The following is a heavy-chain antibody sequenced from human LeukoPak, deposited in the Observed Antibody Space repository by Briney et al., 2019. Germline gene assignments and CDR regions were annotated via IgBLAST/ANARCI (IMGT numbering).Heavy chain of an antibody. Sequence: GGSLRLSCAASGFTFSSYGMHWVRQAPGKGLEWVAVISYDGSNKYYADSVKGRFTISRDNSKNTLYLQMNSLRAEDTAVYYCAKEEWLLAVYFDYWGQGTLVTVSS. CDR2: ISYDGSNK. J-gene: IGHJ4*02. V-gene: IGHV3-30*18. CDR3: AKEEWLLAVYFDY. D-gene: IGHD3-3*01. CDR1: GFTFSSYG.